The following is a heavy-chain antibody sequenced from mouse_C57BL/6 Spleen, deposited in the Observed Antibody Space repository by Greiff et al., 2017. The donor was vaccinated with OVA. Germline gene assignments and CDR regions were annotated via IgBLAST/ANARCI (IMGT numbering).Heavy chain of an antibody. J-gene: IGHJ2*01. CDR3: ARVPYYYGTRSDFDY. D-gene: IGHD1-1*01. CDR2: IYPSDSET. Sequence: QVQLQQPGAELVRPGSSVKLSCKASGYTFTSYWMDWVKQRPGQGLEWIGNIYPSDSETHYNQKFKDKATLTVDKSSSTAYMQLSSLTSEDSAVYYCARVPYYYGTRSDFDYWGQGTTLTVSS. V-gene: IGHV1-61*01. CDR1: GYTFTSYW.